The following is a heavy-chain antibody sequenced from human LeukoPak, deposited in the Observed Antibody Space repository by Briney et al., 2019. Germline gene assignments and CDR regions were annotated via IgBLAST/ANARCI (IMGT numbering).Heavy chain of an antibody. CDR1: GYTFTGSY. CDR3: ARDMVRGVINRLYY. Sequence: ASVKVSCKASGYTFTGSYMPGGRQAPGHGLEWRGGVNPNSGGTNNAQKFQGEVTMTRATSISTAYRELSRLRFDDTAVYYCARDMVRGVINRLYYWGQGTLVTVSS. CDR2: VNPNSGGT. V-gene: IGHV1-2*02. D-gene: IGHD3-10*01. J-gene: IGHJ4*02.